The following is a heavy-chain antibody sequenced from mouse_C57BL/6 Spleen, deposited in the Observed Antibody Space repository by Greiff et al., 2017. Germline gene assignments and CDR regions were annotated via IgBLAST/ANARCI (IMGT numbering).Heavy chain of an antibody. Sequence: QVQLQQPGAELVKPGASVKMSCKASGYTFTSYWITWVKQRPGQGLEWIGDIYPGSGSTNYNEKFKSKATLTVDTSSSTAYMQLSSLTSEDSAVYYCARGDDGLYEGFAYWGQGTLVTVSA. CDR2: IYPGSGST. CDR1: GYTFTSYW. V-gene: IGHV1-55*01. CDR3: ARGDDGLYEGFAY. D-gene: IGHD2-3*01. J-gene: IGHJ3*01.